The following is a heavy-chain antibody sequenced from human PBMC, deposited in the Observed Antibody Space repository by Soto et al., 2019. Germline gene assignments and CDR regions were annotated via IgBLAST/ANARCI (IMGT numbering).Heavy chain of an antibody. V-gene: IGHV1-2*02. CDR2: IDPRSGGT. CDR3: ATDDYGIFPY. CDR1: GYPFTTYY. J-gene: IGHJ4*02. Sequence: HVQLVQSGTEVKKPGASVRVSCMVSGYPFTTYYIHWVRQAPGQGLEWMGWIDPRSGGTVYEQKFQGRVTMTRDTSISTVYMDLSGRTSDDTALYYCATDDYGIFPYWGQGSLVTGSS. D-gene: IGHD3-10*01.